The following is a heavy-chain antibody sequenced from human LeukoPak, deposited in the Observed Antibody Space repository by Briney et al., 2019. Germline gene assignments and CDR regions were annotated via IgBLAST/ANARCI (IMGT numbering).Heavy chain of an antibody. V-gene: IGHV4-39*07. CDR3: AREHLGLQDSPFDY. CDR2: IYYSGST. Sequence: SETLSLTCTVSGGSISSSSYYWGWIRQPPGKGLEWIGSIYYSGSTYYNPSLKSRVTISVDTSKNQFSLKLSSVTAADTAVYYCAREHLGLQDSPFDYWGQGTLVTVSS. CDR1: GGSISSSSYY. D-gene: IGHD4-11*01. J-gene: IGHJ4*02.